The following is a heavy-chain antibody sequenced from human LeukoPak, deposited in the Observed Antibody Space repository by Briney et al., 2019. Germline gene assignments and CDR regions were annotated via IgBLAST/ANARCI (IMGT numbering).Heavy chain of an antibody. CDR2: IYHSGST. D-gene: IGHD3-3*01. Sequence: SGTLSLTCAVSGGSITSNNWWSWVRQPPETRLEWIGEIYHSGSTNYNPSLKSRVTISVDKSKNHFSLKLSSVTAADTAVYYCARSSIFGVVINFFDYWGQGTLVTVSS. CDR1: GGSITSNNW. J-gene: IGHJ4*02. V-gene: IGHV4-4*02. CDR3: ARSSIFGVVINFFDY.